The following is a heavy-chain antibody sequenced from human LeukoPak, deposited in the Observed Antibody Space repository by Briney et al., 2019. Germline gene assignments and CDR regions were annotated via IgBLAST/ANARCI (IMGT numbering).Heavy chain of an antibody. CDR2: INHSGST. D-gene: IGHD2-2*01. CDR1: GGSFSGYY. Sequence: PSETLSLTCAVHGGSFSGYYWSWIRQPPGKGLEWIGEINHSGSTNYNPSLKSRVTISVDTSKNQFSLKLSSVTAADTAVYYCARLGIVVVPAAAFYFDYWGQGTLVTVSS. CDR3: ARLGIVVVPAAAFYFDY. V-gene: IGHV4-34*01. J-gene: IGHJ4*02.